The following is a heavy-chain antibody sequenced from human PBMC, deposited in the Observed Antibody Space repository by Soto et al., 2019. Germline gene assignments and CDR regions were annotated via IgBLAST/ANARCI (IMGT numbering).Heavy chain of an antibody. V-gene: IGHV4-31*03. CDR3: ARAPAPWYFDY. J-gene: IGHJ4*02. CDR2: IYYSGSA. Sequence: VQLQESGPGLVKPSQTLSLRCSVSGGSVGRGAFYWSWIRQHPGKGLEWIGYIYYSGSAYYNPSLKSRVTISLDTSQNQLSLKLTSVTVADTPVYYCARAPAPWYFDYWGQGTLVTVSS. CDR1: GGSVGRGAFY.